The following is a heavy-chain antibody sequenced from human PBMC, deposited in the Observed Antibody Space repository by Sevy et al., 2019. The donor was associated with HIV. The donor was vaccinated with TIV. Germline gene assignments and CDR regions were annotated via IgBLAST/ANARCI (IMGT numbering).Heavy chain of an antibody. J-gene: IGHJ4*02. Sequence: SETLSLTCTVSGASISSSGYYWGWIRQPPGKGLEWIASINYSGITFYNPSLKSRVTISADTSKNQFSLRLSSVTAADSSIYFCVGPKLRDTNVWHYLDYWGQGTVVTVSS. V-gene: IGHV4-39*01. CDR3: VGPKLRDTNVWHYLDY. CDR1: GASISSSGYY. D-gene: IGHD2-2*01. CDR2: INYSGIT.